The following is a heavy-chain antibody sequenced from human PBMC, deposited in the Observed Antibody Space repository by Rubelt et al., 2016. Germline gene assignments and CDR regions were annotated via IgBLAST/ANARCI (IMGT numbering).Heavy chain of an antibody. CDR3: ARESLDYYYDSSGYYFFDY. Sequence: QLQLQESGPGLVKPSETLSLTCTVSGGSISSSSYYWGWIGSIYYSGSTYYNPSLKSRVTISVDKSKNQFSLKLSSVTAADTAVYYCARESLDYYYDSSGYYFFDYWGQGTLVTVSS. CDR2: IYYSGST. D-gene: IGHD3-22*01. J-gene: IGHJ4*02. CDR1: GGSISSSSYY. V-gene: IGHV4-39*07.